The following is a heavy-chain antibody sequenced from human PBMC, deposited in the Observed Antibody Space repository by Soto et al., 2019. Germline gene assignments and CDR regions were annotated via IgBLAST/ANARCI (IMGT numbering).Heavy chain of an antibody. Sequence: HPGGSLRLSCAASGFTFSSYGMHWVRQAPGKGLEWVAVISYDGSNKYYADSVKGRFTISRDNSKNTLYLQMNSLRAEDTAVYYCAKDEGFRWLRFYMDVWGKGTTVTVSS. CDR3: AKDEGFRWLRFYMDV. D-gene: IGHD5-12*01. CDR1: GFTFSSYG. CDR2: ISYDGSNK. J-gene: IGHJ6*03. V-gene: IGHV3-30*18.